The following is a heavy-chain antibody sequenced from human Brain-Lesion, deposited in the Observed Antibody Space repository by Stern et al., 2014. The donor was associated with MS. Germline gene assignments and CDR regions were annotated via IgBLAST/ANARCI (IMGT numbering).Heavy chain of an antibody. J-gene: IGHJ4*02. CDR1: GFTFSSYG. Sequence: QMQLVESGGGVVQPGTSLRLSCAASGFTFSSYGMHWGRQAPGKGLVLVALAWYVGSTAYYTNSVKGRFTLFSVNSKNQPPLQMNSLTAEDTAMYYCTRGHIPYAYNFLFDYWGQGTLVTVSS. D-gene: IGHD5-24*01. V-gene: IGHV3-33*01. CDR2: AWYVGSTA. CDR3: TRGHIPYAYNFLFDY.